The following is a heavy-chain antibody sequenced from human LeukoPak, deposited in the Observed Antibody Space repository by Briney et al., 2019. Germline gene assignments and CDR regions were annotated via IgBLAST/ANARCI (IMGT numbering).Heavy chain of an antibody. D-gene: IGHD2-2*01. J-gene: IGHJ4*02. V-gene: IGHV4-59*01. CDR2: IYYSGST. Sequence: SETLSLSCTVSGGSISSYYWSWIRQPPGKGLEWIGYIYYSGSTNYNPSLKSRVTISVDTSKNQFFLKLSSVTAADTAVYYCARARTPTSWWHYWGQGTLVTVSS. CDR3: ARARTPTSWWHY. CDR1: GGSISSYY.